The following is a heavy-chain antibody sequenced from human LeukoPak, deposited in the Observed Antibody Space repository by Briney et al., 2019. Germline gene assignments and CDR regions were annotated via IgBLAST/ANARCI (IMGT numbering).Heavy chain of an antibody. J-gene: IGHJ4*02. CDR1: GFAFSSYW. D-gene: IGHD3-10*01. Sequence: GGSLRLSCAASGFAFSSYWMSWVRQAPGKGLEWVSSISGGGGSTHYADSVKGRFTTSRDNSKNTLYLQMNSLRAEDTAVYYCAKAPTYYYGSGSHSVLDYWGQGTLVTVSS. V-gene: IGHV3-23*01. CDR3: AKAPTYYYGSGSHSVLDY. CDR2: ISGGGGST.